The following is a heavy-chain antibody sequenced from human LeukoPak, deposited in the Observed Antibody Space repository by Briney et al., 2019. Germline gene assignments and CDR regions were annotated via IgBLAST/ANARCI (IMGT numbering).Heavy chain of an antibody. CDR2: IYSGGST. D-gene: IGHD3-3*01. V-gene: IGHV3-53*01. J-gene: IGHJ5*02. CDR3: ARHDWFDP. CDR1: GFTVSGDY. Sequence: GGSLRLSCAASGFTVSGDYMSWVRQAPGKGLEWVSVIYSGGSTYYADSMKGRFTISRHNSKNMLYLQMNSLRAENTAVYYCARHDWFDPWGQGTLVTVSS.